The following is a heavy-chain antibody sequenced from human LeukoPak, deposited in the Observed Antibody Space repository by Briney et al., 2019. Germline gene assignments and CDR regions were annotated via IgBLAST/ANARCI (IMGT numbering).Heavy chain of an antibody. CDR1: GGSFSGYY. D-gene: IGHD3/OR15-3a*01. J-gene: IGHJ4*02. V-gene: IGHV4-34*01. CDR2: IYHSGST. CDR3: ARAHDLWYYFDY. Sequence: PSETLSLTCAVYGGSFSGYYWSWIRQPPGKGLEWIGYIYHSGSTYYNPSLKSRVTISVDRSKNQFSLKLSSVTAADTAVYYCARAHDLWYYFDYWGQGTLVTVSS.